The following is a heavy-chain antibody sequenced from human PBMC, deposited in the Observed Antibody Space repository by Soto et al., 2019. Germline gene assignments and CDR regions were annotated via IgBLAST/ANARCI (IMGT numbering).Heavy chain of an antibody. D-gene: IGHD3-3*01. CDR3: AKGASYDFWSGYSPSFDY. J-gene: IGHJ4*02. Sequence: LRLSCAASGFTFSSYGMHWVRQAPGKGLEWVAVISYDGSNKYYADSVKGRFTISRDNSKNTLYLQMNSLRAEDTAVYYCAKGASYDFWSGYSPSFDYWGQGTLVTVSS. V-gene: IGHV3-30*18. CDR2: ISYDGSNK. CDR1: GFTFSSYG.